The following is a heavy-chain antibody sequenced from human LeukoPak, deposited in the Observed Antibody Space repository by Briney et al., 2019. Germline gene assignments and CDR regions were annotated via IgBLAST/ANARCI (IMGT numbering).Heavy chain of an antibody. V-gene: IGHV4-59*01. Sequence: SETLSLTCTVSGGSISSYYWSWIRQPPGKGLEWIGYIYYSGSTNYNPSLKSRVTISVDTSKNQFSLKLSSVTAADTAVYYCAREGKGSGSYLDYWGQGTLVTVSS. D-gene: IGHD3-10*01. CDR3: AREGKGSGSYLDY. J-gene: IGHJ4*02. CDR2: IYYSGST. CDR1: GGSISSYY.